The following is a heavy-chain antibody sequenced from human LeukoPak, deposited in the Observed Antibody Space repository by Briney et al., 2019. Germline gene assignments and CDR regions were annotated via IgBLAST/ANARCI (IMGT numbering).Heavy chain of an antibody. CDR2: ISGSGGST. V-gene: IGHV3-23*01. CDR1: GFTFSSYA. J-gene: IGHJ4*02. Sequence: GGSLRLSCAASGFTFSSYAMSWVRQAPGKGLEWVSAISGSGGSTYYADSVKGRFTISRDNAKNSLYLQMNSLRAEDTAVYYCARNYYYGSGSPYHYWGQGTLVTVSS. D-gene: IGHD3-10*01. CDR3: ARNYYYGSGSPYHY.